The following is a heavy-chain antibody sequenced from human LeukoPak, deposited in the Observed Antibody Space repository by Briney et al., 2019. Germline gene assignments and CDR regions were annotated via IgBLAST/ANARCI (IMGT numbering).Heavy chain of an antibody. CDR2: IIPILGIA. CDR1: GGTFSSYA. V-gene: IGHV1-69*04. CDR3: ARVDDIVVVPAPDY. J-gene: IGHJ4*02. Sequence: ASVKVSCKASGGTFSSYAISWVRQAPGQGLEWMGRIIPILGIANYAQKFQGRVTITADKSTSTAYMELSSLRSEDTAVYYCARVDDIVVVPAPDYWGQGTLVTVSS. D-gene: IGHD2-2*01.